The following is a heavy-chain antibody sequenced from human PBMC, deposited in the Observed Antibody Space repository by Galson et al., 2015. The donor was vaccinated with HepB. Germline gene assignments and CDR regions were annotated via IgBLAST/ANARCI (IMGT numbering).Heavy chain of an antibody. CDR1: GASISSHNW. J-gene: IGHJ4*02. CDR3: ARADGSGSYFVY. V-gene: IGHV4-4*01. CDR2: IYHTGRT. Sequence: LSLTCVVSGASISSHNWWGWVRQSPGKGLEWIGEIYHTGRTNYNPSLKSRVTLSVDKPKNHISLRLISVTAADTAVYFCARADGSGSYFVYWGQGSLVTVSS. D-gene: IGHD3-10*01.